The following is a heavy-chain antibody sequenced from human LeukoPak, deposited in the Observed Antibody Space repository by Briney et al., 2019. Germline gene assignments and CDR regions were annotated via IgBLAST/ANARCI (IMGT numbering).Heavy chain of an antibody. Sequence: GGSMRLSCSASGFLFSNYAMSWVRQAPGKGLEWVSALSGSGRTTYYAASVKGRFTISRDNSGNTLYLQMNSLTVEDTALYYCAKNRGIGSADWFDPWGQGTLVTVSS. CDR3: AKNRGIGSADWFDP. V-gene: IGHV3-23*01. D-gene: IGHD2-2*01. CDR2: LSGSGRTT. CDR1: GFLFSNYA. J-gene: IGHJ5*02.